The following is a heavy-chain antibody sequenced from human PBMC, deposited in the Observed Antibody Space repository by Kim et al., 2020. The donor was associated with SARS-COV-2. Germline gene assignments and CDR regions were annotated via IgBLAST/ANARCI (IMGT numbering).Heavy chain of an antibody. J-gene: IGHJ4*02. Sequence: SETLSLTCTVSGGSISSTNSWWSWIRQHPGKGLEWIGYISYTGTAYYNPSLKSRPIMSVDTSNNQFSPILNSVTAADTAMYYCAKDHTSGSWYGLDYWGQGILVTVSS. CDR2: ISYTGTA. D-gene: IGHD6-13*01. CDR1: GGSISSTNSW. V-gene: IGHV4-31*03. CDR3: AKDHTSGSWYGLDY.